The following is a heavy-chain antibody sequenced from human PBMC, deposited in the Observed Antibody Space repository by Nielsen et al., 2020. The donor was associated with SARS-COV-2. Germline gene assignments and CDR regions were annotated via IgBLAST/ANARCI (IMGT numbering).Heavy chain of an antibody. D-gene: IGHD6-13*01. CDR1: GGSISSYY. CDR3: AKTTAGVPWFDP. CDR2: IYYSGST. V-gene: IGHV4-59*13. Sequence: LSCTVSGGSISSYYWSWIRRPPGKGLEWIGYIYYSGSTNYNPSLKSRVTISVDTSKNQFSLKLSSVTAADTAVYYCAKTTAGVPWFDPWGQGTLVTVSS. J-gene: IGHJ5*02.